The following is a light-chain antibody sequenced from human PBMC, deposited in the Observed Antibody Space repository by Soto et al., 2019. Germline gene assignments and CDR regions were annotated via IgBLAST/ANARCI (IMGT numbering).Light chain of an antibody. V-gene: IGKV3-15*01. CDR2: DTS. Sequence: IVMTQSPATLSVSPGERATLSCRASQSISNKLAWYQHKPGQAPKLLIYDTSTRVAGIPARFTGSGSGTDFTLTISSLQSEDFAIYYCQQYNTWRSISFGQGTRLEIK. J-gene: IGKJ5*01. CDR3: QQYNTWRSIS. CDR1: QSISNK.